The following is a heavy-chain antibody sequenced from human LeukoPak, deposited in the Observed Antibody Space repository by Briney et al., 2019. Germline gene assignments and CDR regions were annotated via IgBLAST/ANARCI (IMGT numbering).Heavy chain of an antibody. D-gene: IGHD1-26*01. CDR1: GYTFTSYY. V-gene: IGHV1-46*01. CDR3: ARVEVSGSYYSSDPGHAFDI. Sequence: ASVKVSCKASGYTFTSYYMHWVRQAPGQGLEWMGIINPSGGSTSYAQKFQGRVTMTRDTSTSTVYMELSSLRSEDTAVYYCARVEVSGSYYSSDPGHAFDIWGQGTMVTVSS. J-gene: IGHJ3*02. CDR2: INPSGGST.